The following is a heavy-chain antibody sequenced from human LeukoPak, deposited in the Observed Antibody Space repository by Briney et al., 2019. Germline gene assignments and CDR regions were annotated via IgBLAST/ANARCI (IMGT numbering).Heavy chain of an antibody. V-gene: IGHV4-4*02. D-gene: IGHD3-3*01. CDR1: GGSISSSNW. Sequence: PSETLSLTCAVSGGSISSSNWWSWIRQPPGKGLEWIGEINHSGSTNYNPSLKSRVTISVDTSKNQFSLKLSSVTAADTAVYYCARGLRITIFGVAPREGGSYYYGMDVWGQGTTVAVSS. CDR3: ARGLRITIFGVAPREGGSYYYGMDV. J-gene: IGHJ6*02. CDR2: INHSGST.